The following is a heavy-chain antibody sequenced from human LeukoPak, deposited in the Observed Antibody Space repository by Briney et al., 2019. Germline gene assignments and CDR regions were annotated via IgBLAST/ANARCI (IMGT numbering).Heavy chain of an antibody. CDR1: EFTISSYA. CDR2: ISYDGSNK. V-gene: IGHV3-30-3*01. D-gene: IGHD3-3*01. CDR3: ARAYYDFWSGYRENVGY. Sequence: QPGRSLRLSCAASEFTISSYAMHWVRQAPGKGLEWVAVISYDGSNKYYADSVKGRFTISRDNSKNTLYLQMNSLRAEDTAVYYCARAYYDFWSGYRENVGYWGHGTLVTVSS. J-gene: IGHJ4*01.